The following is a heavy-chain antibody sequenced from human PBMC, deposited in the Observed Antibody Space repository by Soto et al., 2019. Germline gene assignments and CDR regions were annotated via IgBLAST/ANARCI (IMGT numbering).Heavy chain of an antibody. CDR3: ARGAATTEDS. CDR2: IYFTGTT. CDR1: GHSLSSGGYY. V-gene: IGHV4-31*03. D-gene: IGHD4-17*01. J-gene: IGHJ4*02. Sequence: SETLSLTCTVSGHSLSSGGYYWSWIRQHPGKGLEWVGYIYFTGTTLYNPSLKSRITISVNTSKTQFPLKMTSVTAADTAVYYCARGAATTEDSWGQGILVTVSS.